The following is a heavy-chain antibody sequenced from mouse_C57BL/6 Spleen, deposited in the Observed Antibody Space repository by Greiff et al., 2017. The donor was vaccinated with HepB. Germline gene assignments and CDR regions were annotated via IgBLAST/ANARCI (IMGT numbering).Heavy chain of an antibody. CDR1: GYSITSGYY. J-gene: IGHJ4*01. CDR3: ARNPYDYDVSYAMDY. CDR2: ISYDGSN. D-gene: IGHD2-4*01. V-gene: IGHV3-6*01. Sequence: EVQLQQSGPGLVKPSQSLSLTCSVTGYSITSGYYWNWIRQFPGNKLEWMGYISYDGSNNYNPSLKNRISITRDTSKNQFFLKLNSVTTEDTATYYCARNPYDYDVSYAMDYWGQGTSVTVSS.